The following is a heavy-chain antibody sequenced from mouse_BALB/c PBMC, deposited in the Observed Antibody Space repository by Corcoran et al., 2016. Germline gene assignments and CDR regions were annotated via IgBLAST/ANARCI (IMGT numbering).Heavy chain of an antibody. Sequence: EVQLQPAGAELVKRGASVKLSCTASGFNIRDTYRHWVKQRPEQGLEWIGRIDPANGNTKYDPKFQGKATITAYTSSNTAYLQLSSLTYEDTAVYYCARTLAYLGQGTLVTVSA. V-gene: IGHV14-3*02. CDR1: GFNIRDTY. CDR2: IDPANGNT. J-gene: IGHJ3*01. CDR3: ARTLAY.